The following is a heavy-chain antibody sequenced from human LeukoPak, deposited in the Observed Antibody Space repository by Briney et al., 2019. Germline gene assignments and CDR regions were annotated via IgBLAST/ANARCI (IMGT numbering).Heavy chain of an antibody. CDR1: GGSFSGYS. V-gene: IGHV4-34*01. D-gene: IGHD3-9*01. CDR2: ISHSGST. Sequence: PSETLSLTCAVSGGSFSGYSWSWIRQPPGKGLEWIGQISHSGSTDYNPSLKSRVTISVDTSKNQFSLKLSSVTAADTAVYYCARLGRNDILTADYWGQGTLVTVSS. J-gene: IGHJ4*02. CDR3: ARLGRNDILTADY.